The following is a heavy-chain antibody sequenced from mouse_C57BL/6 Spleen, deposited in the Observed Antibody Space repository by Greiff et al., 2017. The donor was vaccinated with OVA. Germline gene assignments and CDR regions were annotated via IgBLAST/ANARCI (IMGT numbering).Heavy chain of an antibody. Sequence: QVQLQQSGAELVKPGASVKLSCKASGYTFTSYWMHWVKQRPGRGLEWIGWIDPNSGGTKYNEKFKSKATLTVDKSSSTAYMQLSSLTSEDSAVYYCAKDNNHWFAYWGQGTLVTVSA. J-gene: IGHJ3*01. D-gene: IGHD1-3*01. CDR3: AKDNNHWFAY. CDR2: IDPNSGGT. CDR1: GYTFTSYW. V-gene: IGHV1-72*01.